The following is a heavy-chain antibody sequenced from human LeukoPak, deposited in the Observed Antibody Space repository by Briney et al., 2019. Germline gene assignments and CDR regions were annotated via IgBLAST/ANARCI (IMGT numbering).Heavy chain of an antibody. V-gene: IGHV4-59*08. CDR1: GGSISSYY. CDR3: ARHSDDSSVLHAFDI. Sequence: SETLSLTCTVSGGSISSYYWSWIRQPPGKGLEWSGYIYYSGSTNYNPSLKSRVTISVDTSKNQFSLKLSSVTAADTAVYYCARHSDDSSVLHAFDIWGQGTMVTVSS. CDR2: IYYSGST. D-gene: IGHD3-22*01. J-gene: IGHJ3*02.